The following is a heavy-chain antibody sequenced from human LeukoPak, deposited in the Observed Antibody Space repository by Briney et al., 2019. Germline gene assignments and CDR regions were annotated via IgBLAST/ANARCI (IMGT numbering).Heavy chain of an antibody. CDR1: GGSVSSSHY. CDR2: IYYGGST. CDR3: AKSTYYYDTFVNAFDF. Sequence: SENLSLTCTVSGGSVSSSHYWGWIRQPPGKGLEWIGSIYYGGSTYYNASLRSRVTTSVDTSKNQFSLKLSSVTAADTAVYYCAKSTYYYDTFVNAFDFWGQGTVVTVSS. V-gene: IGHV4-39*07. D-gene: IGHD3-22*01. J-gene: IGHJ3*01.